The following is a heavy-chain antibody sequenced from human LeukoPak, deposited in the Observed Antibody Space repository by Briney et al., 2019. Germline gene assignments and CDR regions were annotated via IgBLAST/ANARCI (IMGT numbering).Heavy chain of an antibody. D-gene: IGHD3-10*01. CDR1: GYTFTGYY. CDR2: INPNSGGT. J-gene: IGHJ4*02. CDR3: ARGLLWFGELFPYYFDY. V-gene: IGHV1-2*02. Sequence: GASVKVSCKAFGYTFTGYYMHWVRQAPGQGLEWMGWINPNSGGTNYAQKFQGRVTMTRDTSISTAYMELSRLRSDDTAVYYCARGLLWFGELFPYYFDYWGKGTLVTVSS.